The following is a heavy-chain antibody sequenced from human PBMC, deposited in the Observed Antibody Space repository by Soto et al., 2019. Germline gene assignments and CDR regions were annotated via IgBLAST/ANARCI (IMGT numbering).Heavy chain of an antibody. Sequence: GGSLRLSCAASGFTFSSYGMHWVRQAPGKGLEWVAVISYDGSNKYYADSVKGRFTISRDNSKNTLYLQMNSLRAEDTAVYYCAKDTIAVAGLRYYYGMDVWGQGTTVTVSS. CDR3: AKDTIAVAGLRYYYGMDV. V-gene: IGHV3-30*18. CDR2: ISYDGSNK. CDR1: GFTFSSYG. J-gene: IGHJ6*02. D-gene: IGHD6-19*01.